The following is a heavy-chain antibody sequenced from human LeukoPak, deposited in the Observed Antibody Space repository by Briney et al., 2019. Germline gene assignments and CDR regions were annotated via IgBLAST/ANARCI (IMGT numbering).Heavy chain of an antibody. D-gene: IGHD1-26*01. CDR3: ARYVVSYPHDAFDI. CDR1: GGSISSYY. Sequence: SETLSLTCTVSGGSISSYYWSWIRQPPGKGLEWIGYIYYSGSTSYNPSLKSRVTISVDPSKKQFSLKLSSVTAADTAFYYCARYVVSYPHDAFDIWGKGTMVPVSS. CDR2: IYYSGST. V-gene: IGHV4-59*01. J-gene: IGHJ3*02.